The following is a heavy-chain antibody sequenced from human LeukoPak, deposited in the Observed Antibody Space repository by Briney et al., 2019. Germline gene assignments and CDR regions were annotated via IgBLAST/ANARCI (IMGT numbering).Heavy chain of an antibody. CDR2: ISGSGGST. Sequence: GGSLRLSCAASGFTFSSYAMSWVRQAPGKGLKWVSAISGSGGSTYYADSPKGRFTISRDNSKSTLYLQMNSLRAEHTAVHYCAKEVRELNIAVAGTAVWFDPWGQGTLVTVSS. CDR3: AKEVRELNIAVAGTAVWFDP. D-gene: IGHD6-19*01. J-gene: IGHJ5*02. CDR1: GFTFSSYA. V-gene: IGHV3-23*01.